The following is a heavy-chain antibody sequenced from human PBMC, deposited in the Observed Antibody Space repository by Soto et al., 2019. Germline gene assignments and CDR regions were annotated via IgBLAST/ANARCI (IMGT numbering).Heavy chain of an antibody. CDR3: ARQGDSRILRDTFDI. V-gene: IGHV1-3*04. J-gene: IGHJ3*02. D-gene: IGHD2-8*01. CDR1: GYTFTHSA. Sequence: QVQLVQSGAEVKQPGASVKVSCKSSGYTFTHSAMHWVRQAPGQGLEWLGWINTDNGNTAFSQKFQGRVSITMDTSASTAYVDLSSLISEDTAVYYCARQGDSRILRDTFDIWSQGTLVTVAS. CDR2: INTDNGNT.